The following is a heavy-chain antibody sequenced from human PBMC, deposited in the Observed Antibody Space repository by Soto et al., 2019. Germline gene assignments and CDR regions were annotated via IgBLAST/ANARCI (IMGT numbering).Heavy chain of an antibody. D-gene: IGHD3-22*01. V-gene: IGHV3-23*01. CDR3: AKNPGYYYDSTGYHFDY. Sequence: GGSLRLSCAAFEFTFSNYAMSWVRQAPGKGLEWVSAISYGGGTTYYADSVKGRFTISRDNSKNTLYLQMNSLRAEDTAVYYCAKNPGYYYDSTGYHFDYWGQGTLVTVS. J-gene: IGHJ4*02. CDR1: EFTFSNYA. CDR2: ISYGGGTT.